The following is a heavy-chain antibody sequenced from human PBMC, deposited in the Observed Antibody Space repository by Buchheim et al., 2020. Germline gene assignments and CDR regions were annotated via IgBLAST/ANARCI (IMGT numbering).Heavy chain of an antibody. V-gene: IGHV2-5*02. J-gene: IGHJ4*02. D-gene: IGHD2-21*02. CDR1: GFSLTTSGVG. CDR3: AHRKSNSGDWGVGYFDY. Sequence: QITLKESGPSLMKPTETVTLTCTFSGFSLTTSGVGVGWIRHLPGKAPEWLVHIFWDDDKRYSPSLRSRLTIKKDTSRNQVVLTMTYMEPLDTGTYYCAHRKSNSGDWGVGYFDYWGQGAL. CDR2: IFWDDDK.